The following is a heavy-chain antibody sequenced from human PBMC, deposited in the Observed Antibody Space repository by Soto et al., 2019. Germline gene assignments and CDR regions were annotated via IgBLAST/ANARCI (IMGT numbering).Heavy chain of an antibody. J-gene: IGHJ4*02. CDR1: GYTFTGYY. D-gene: IGHD5-12*01. CDR3: ARASPAEIGGYAPVGFDY. CDR2: INPNSGGT. V-gene: IGHV1-2*04. Sequence: ASVKVSCKASGYTFTGYYMHWVRQAPGQGLEWMGWINPNSGGTNYAQKFQGWVTMTRDTSISTAYMELSRLRSDDTAVYYCARASPAEIGGYAPVGFDYWGQGTLVTVSS.